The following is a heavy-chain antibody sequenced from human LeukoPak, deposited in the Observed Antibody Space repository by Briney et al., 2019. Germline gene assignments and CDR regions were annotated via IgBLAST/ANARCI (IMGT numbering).Heavy chain of an antibody. CDR3: TQGGDFWSGYNY. V-gene: IGHV4-38-2*02. CDR1: GYSISSGYD. CDR2: IYYRRTT. J-gene: IGHJ4*02. D-gene: IGHD3-3*01. Sequence: SETLSLTCTVSGYSISSGYDWGWIRQPPGKGLEWIGSIYYRRTTYYNPSLKSRVTISVDTSKNQFSLKLSSVTAADTAVYYCTQGGDFWSGYNYWGQGTLVTVSS.